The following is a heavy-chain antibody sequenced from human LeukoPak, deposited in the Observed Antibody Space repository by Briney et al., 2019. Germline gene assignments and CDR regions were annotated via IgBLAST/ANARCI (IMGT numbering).Heavy chain of an antibody. CDR1: GFTFSSYE. CDR2: ISSSSSYI. V-gene: IGHV3-21*01. D-gene: IGHD3-22*01. CDR3: ATLYYYDSSGYEYFQH. Sequence: PGGSLRLSCAASGFTFSSYEMNWVRQAPGKGLEWVSSISSSSSYIYYADSVKGRFTISRDNAKNSLYLQMNSLRAEDTAVYYCATLYYYDSSGYEYFQHWGQGTLVTVSS. J-gene: IGHJ1*01.